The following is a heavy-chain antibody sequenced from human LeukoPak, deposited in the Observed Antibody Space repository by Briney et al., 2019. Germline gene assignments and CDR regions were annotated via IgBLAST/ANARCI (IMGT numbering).Heavy chain of an antibody. CDR2: ISGSGGST. CDR1: GFTFSSYA. V-gene: IGHV3-23*01. J-gene: IGHJ6*03. Sequence: PGGSLRLSCAASGFTFSSYAMSWVRQAPGKGLEWVSAISGSGGSTYYADSVKGRFTISRDNAKNSLYLQMNSLRAEDTAVYYCARSNYYYYYYMDVWGKGTTVTVSS. CDR3: ARSNYYYYYYMDV.